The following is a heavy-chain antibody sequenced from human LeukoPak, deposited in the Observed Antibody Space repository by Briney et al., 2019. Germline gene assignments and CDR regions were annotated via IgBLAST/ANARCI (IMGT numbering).Heavy chain of an antibody. Sequence: ASVKVSCKASGGTFSSYAISWVRQAPGQGLEWMGGIIPIFGTANYAQKFQGRVTITADKSTSTAYMELSSLRSEDTAVYYCARDRNDYGDSRDAFDIWGQGTMVTVSS. CDR2: IIPIFGTA. V-gene: IGHV1-69*06. CDR3: ARDRNDYGDSRDAFDI. CDR1: GGTFSSYA. D-gene: IGHD4-17*01. J-gene: IGHJ3*02.